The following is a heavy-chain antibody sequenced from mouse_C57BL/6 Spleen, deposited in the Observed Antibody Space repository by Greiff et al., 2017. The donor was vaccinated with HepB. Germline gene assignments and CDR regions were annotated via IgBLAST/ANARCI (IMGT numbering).Heavy chain of an antibody. V-gene: IGHV1-69*01. J-gene: IGHJ1*03. CDR2: IDPSDSYT. D-gene: IGHD2-3*01. Sequence: VQLQQPGAELVMPGASVKLSCKASGYTFTSYWMHWVKQRPGQGLEWIGEIDPSDSYTNYNQKFKGKSTLTVDKSSSTAYMQLSSLTSEDSAVYYCARGDGYPLRYFDVWGTGTTVTVSS. CDR3: ARGDGYPLRYFDV. CDR1: GYTFTSYW.